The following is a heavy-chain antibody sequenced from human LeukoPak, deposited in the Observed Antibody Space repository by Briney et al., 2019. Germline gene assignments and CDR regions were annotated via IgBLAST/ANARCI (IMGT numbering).Heavy chain of an antibody. CDR2: IYSGDST. J-gene: IGHJ6*02. CDR3: LKEHSSGSDYYYYYGMDV. D-gene: IGHD6-19*01. V-gene: IGHV3-66*01. CDR1: GFTVSSNY. Sequence: GGSLRLSCAASGFTVSSNYMSSVRQAPGKGLEWVSVIYSGDSTYYADSVKGRLTISRDNSKNTLYLQMNSLRVEDTAVYYCLKEHSSGSDYYYYYGMDVWGQGTTVTVSS.